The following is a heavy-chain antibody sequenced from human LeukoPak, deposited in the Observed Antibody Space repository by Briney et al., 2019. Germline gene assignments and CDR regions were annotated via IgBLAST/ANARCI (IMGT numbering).Heavy chain of an antibody. Sequence: GASVKVSCKASGYTFTSYYMHWVRQAPGQGLEWMGRIGPSGGSTPYAQKFQGRLIMTRDMSTNTVEMELSSLRSEDTAVYYCVRNAASGFDYWGQGTLVIVSS. CDR3: VRNAASGFDY. V-gene: IGHV1-46*01. J-gene: IGHJ4*02. CDR1: GYTFTSYY. CDR2: IGPSGGST.